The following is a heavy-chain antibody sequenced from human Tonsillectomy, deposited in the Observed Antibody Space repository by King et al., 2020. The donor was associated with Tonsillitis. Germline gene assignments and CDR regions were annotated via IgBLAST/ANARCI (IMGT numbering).Heavy chain of an antibody. CDR3: ARMEDIGGYPTSDAFDL. J-gene: IGHJ3*01. Sequence: VQLQESGPGLVKPSETLSLTCVVSGYSISSGHFWGWIRQPPGKGLEWIATIYFSGSTYYNPSLKSRVTISLDTSKNQFSLMLTSVTATDTAVYYCARMEDIGGYPTSDAFDLWGQGTMVTVSS. CDR2: IYFSGST. CDR1: GYSISSGHF. D-gene: IGHD3-22*01. V-gene: IGHV4-38-2*01.